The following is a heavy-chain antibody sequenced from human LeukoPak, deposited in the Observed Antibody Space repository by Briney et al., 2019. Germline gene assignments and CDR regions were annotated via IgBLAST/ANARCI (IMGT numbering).Heavy chain of an antibody. J-gene: IGHJ4*02. D-gene: IGHD3/OR15-3a*01. CDR1: GGSISSYY. CDR2: ISYSGST. Sequence: SETLSLTCTVSGGSISSYYWGWIRQPPGKGLEWIGYISYSGSTNYNPSFKSRVTISVDTSKNQFYLKLSSVTAADTAVYYCARLDTNTGFDYWGQGTQVTVSS. CDR3: ARLDTNTGFDY. V-gene: IGHV4-59*01.